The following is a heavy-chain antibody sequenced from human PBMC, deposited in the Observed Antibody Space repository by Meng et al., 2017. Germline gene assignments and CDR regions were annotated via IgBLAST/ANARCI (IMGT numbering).Heavy chain of an antibody. Sequence: SETLSLTCAVYGGSFSGYYWSWIRQPPGKGLEWIGEINHSGSTNYNPSLKSRVTISVDTSKNQFSLKLSSVTAADTAVYYCARGPLTSSSWYRGYYYGMDVWGQGITVTVSS. CDR2: INHSGST. CDR1: GGSFSGYY. D-gene: IGHD6-13*01. J-gene: IGHJ6*02. V-gene: IGHV4-34*01. CDR3: ARGPLTSSSWYRGYYYGMDV.